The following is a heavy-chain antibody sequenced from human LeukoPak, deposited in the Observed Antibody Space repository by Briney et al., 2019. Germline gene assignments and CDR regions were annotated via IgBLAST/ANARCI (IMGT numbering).Heavy chain of an antibody. CDR2: ISYDGSNK. CDR1: GFTFSSYA. V-gene: IGHV3-30*04. CDR3: ARVRYSYGGYYYYMDV. D-gene: IGHD5-18*01. Sequence: PGRSLRLSCAASGFTFSSYAMHWVRQAPGKGLEWVAVISYDGSNKYYADSVKGRFTISRDNSKNTLYLQMNSLRAEDTALYYCARVRYSYGGYYYYMDVWGKGTTVTVSS. J-gene: IGHJ6*03.